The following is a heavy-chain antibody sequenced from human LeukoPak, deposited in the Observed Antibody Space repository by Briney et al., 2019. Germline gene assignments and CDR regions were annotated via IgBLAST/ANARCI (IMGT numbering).Heavy chain of an antibody. D-gene: IGHD2/OR15-2a*01. Sequence: PSETLSLTCSVSGGSISNYYWNWIRQPAGKGLEWIGRIYASGSTNYNPSPKSRVTISMGKSKNHFSLNLKSVTAADTGFYYCARDFYGDDGHHPFDYWGQGIQVTVSS. J-gene: IGHJ4*02. CDR1: GGSISNYY. CDR2: IYASGST. CDR3: ARDFYGDDGHHPFDY. V-gene: IGHV4-4*07.